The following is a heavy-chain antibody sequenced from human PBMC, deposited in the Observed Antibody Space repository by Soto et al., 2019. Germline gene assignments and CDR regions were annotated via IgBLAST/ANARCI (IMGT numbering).Heavy chain of an antibody. D-gene: IGHD1-26*01. CDR1: GFTFDDYA. V-gene: IGHV3-9*01. Sequence: LRLSVAASGFTFDDYAMHWVRQAPGKGLEWVSGSSWNSGSIGYADSVKGRFTISRDNAKNKLYLQMNSLRAEDTAVYYCARDLEEWELLRPYYYYYYGMDVWGQGTTVTVSS. CDR3: ARDLEEWELLRPYYYYYYGMDV. CDR2: SSWNSGSI. J-gene: IGHJ6*02.